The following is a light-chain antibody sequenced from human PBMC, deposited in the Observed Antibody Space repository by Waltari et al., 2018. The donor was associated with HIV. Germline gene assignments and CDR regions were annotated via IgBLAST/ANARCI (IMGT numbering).Light chain of an antibody. Sequence: QSVLTQPPSASGAPGQTVTISCSGSNSNIGISTFNWYQQFPGTAPKLLIYDNNQRPSGVPDRFSGSKSGTSASLAIRGVQSEDEADYYCAAWDDRLDGPWVFGGGTKLTVL. CDR3: AAWDDRLDGPWV. CDR2: DNN. V-gene: IGLV1-44*01. CDR1: NSNIGIST. J-gene: IGLJ3*02.